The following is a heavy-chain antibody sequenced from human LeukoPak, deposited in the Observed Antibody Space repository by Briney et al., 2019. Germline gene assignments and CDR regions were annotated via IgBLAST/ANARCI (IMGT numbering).Heavy chain of an antibody. V-gene: IGHV4-39*01. CDR3: ARQIGGRLVRGFDF. Sequence: SETLSLTCTVSGDSISSTGHYWGWIRQPPGKGLEWTGSVYFTGSSFYNPSLKSRVTISVDTSKNQFSLNVASVTAADTAAYYCARQIGGRLVRGFDFWGQGSLVTVSS. D-gene: IGHD6-19*01. CDR1: GDSISSTGHY. J-gene: IGHJ4*02. CDR2: VYFTGSS.